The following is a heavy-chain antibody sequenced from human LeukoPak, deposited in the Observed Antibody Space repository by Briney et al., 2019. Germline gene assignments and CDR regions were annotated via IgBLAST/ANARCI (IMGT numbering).Heavy chain of an antibody. Sequence: SETLSLTCTVSGGSICSYYWTWIRQPAGKGLEWIGRIYTTGSTNYNPPLNSRVTMSVDTSKNQFSLKLSSVTAADTAVYYCARDPGAYYDSSGYLNWFDPWGQGTLVTVSS. D-gene: IGHD3-22*01. CDR3: ARDPGAYYDSSGYLNWFDP. CDR2: IYTTGST. CDR1: GGSICSYY. J-gene: IGHJ5*02. V-gene: IGHV4-4*07.